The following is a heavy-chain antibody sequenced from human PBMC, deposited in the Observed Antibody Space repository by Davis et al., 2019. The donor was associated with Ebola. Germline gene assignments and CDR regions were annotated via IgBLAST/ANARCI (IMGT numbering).Heavy chain of an antibody. Sequence: MLSETLSPTCPLSGGSTGSINWWRWVRQPPGKRLEWIGEIYDSGSTNHNPSLKSRVTISVDKSKNQLSLKLSSVTAADTAVYYYARFKLWSGYYYYYGMDVWGQGTTVTVSS. CDR3: ARFKLWSGYYYYYGMDV. CDR2: IYDSGST. V-gene: IGHV4-4*02. D-gene: IGHD3-3*01. CDR1: GGSTGSINW. J-gene: IGHJ6*02.